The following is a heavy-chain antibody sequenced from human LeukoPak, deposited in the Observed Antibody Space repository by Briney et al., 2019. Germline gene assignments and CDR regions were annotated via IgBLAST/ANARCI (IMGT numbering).Heavy chain of an antibody. Sequence: PSETLSLTCTVSGGSISSGGYYWSWIRQHPGKGLEWIGYIYYSGSTYHNPSLKSRVTISVDTSKNQFSLKLSSVTAADTAVYYCARERTVNYYDSSGSNPYFDYWGQGTLVTVSS. CDR3: ARERTVNYYDSSGSNPYFDY. V-gene: IGHV4-31*03. CDR1: GGSISSGGYY. CDR2: IYYSGST. D-gene: IGHD3-22*01. J-gene: IGHJ4*02.